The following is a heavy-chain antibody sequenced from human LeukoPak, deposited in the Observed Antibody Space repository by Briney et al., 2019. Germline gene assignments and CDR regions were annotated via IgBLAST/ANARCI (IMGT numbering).Heavy chain of an antibody. V-gene: IGHV3-23*01. CDR1: GFTFRNYA. CDR3: AKDVDSSGQGTNDY. CDR2: ISGSGGST. D-gene: IGHD3-22*01. Sequence: PGGSLRLSCAASGFTFRNYALSWVRQAPGKGLEWVSVISGSGGSTYYADSVRGRFTISRDNSKNTVYLQMNSLRAGDTAVYYCAKDVDSSGQGTNDYWGQGTLVTVSS. J-gene: IGHJ4*02.